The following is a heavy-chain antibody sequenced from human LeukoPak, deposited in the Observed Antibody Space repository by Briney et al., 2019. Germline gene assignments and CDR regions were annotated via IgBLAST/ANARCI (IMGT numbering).Heavy chain of an antibody. CDR1: NDSISPLY. CDR2: IFYIGAT. J-gene: IGHJ4*02. V-gene: IGHV4-59*11. CDR3: ARGGSAAKYYFDS. D-gene: IGHD6-13*01. Sequence: SETLSLTCTVSNDSISPLYWGWIRQPPGKGLEFIGYIFYIGATNFNPSLKSRVTLSVDTSKNQFSLRLHSVTAADTAVYYCARGGSAAKYYFDSWGQGTLVTVSS.